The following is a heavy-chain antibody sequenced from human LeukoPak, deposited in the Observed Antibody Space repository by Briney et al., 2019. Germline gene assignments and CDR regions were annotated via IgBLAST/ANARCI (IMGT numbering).Heavy chain of an antibody. CDR3: ARGLGMATSDY. CDR2: IYYSGST. D-gene: IGHD5-24*01. J-gene: IGHJ4*02. Sequence: PSETLSLTCTVSGGSISSYYWSWIRQPPGKGLEWMGYIYYSGSTNYNPSLKSRVTISVDTSKNQFSLKLSSVTAADTAVYYCARGLGMATSDYWGQGTLVTVSS. CDR1: GGSISSYY. V-gene: IGHV4-59*01.